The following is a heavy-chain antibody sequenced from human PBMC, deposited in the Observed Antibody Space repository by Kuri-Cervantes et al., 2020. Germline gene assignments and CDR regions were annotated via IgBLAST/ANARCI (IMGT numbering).Heavy chain of an antibody. D-gene: IGHD4-23*01. J-gene: IGHJ4*02. V-gene: IGHV1-18*01. CDR2: ISAYSGAT. CDR3: ARDQDYGGNFWYFDY. CDR1: GYTFTSYG. Sequence: ASVKVSCKASGYTFTSYGISWVRQAPGQGLEWMGWISAYSGATNYAQKLQDRVTMTIDTSTSTAYMDLRSLRSDDTAVYYCARDQDYGGNFWYFDYWGQGTLVTVSS.